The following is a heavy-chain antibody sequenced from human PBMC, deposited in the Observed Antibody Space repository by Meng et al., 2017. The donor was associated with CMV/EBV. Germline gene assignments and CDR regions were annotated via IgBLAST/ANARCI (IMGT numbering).Heavy chain of an antibody. CDR2: INHSGST. J-gene: IGHJ5*02. CDR3: ARPNHYCSSTSCPNWLDP. D-gene: IGHD2-2*01. CDR1: SFSGYY. V-gene: IGHV4-34*01. Sequence: SFSGYYWKWLRQPSGKGLEWIGEINHSGSTNYNPSLKSRVTISVDTSKNQFSLKLSSVTAADTAVYYCARPNHYCSSTSCPNWLDPWGQGTLVTVSS.